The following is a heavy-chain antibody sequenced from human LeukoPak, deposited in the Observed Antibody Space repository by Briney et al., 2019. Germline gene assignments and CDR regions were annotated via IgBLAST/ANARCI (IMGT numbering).Heavy chain of an antibody. J-gene: IGHJ3*02. D-gene: IGHD1-26*01. CDR2: IYYSGIT. V-gene: IGHV4-59*01. CDR3: ARAGRWEGRPHAFDI. Sequence: SETLSLTCTVSGGSISNYYWNCIRQPPGKGLEWIGYIYYSGITNYNPSLKSRVTISVDTSKNQFSLKLSSVTAADTAVYYCARAGRWEGRPHAFDIWGQGTMVTVSS. CDR1: GGSISNYY.